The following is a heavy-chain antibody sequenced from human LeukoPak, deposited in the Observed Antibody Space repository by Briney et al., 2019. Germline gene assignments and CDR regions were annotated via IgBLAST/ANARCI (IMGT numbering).Heavy chain of an antibody. Sequence: PSETLSLTCTVSGGSISSGGYYWRWIRQHPGKGLEGIGYIYYSGSTYYNPSLKSRVTISVDTSKNQFSLKLSSVTAADTAVYYCAREVATINGFDYWGQGTLVTVSS. V-gene: IGHV4-31*03. D-gene: IGHD5-12*01. J-gene: IGHJ4*02. CDR2: IYYSGST. CDR1: GGSISSGGYY. CDR3: AREVATINGFDY.